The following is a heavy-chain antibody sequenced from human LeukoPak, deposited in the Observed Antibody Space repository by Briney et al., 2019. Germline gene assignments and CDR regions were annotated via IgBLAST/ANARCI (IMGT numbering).Heavy chain of an antibody. CDR2: IWYDGSNK. CDR1: GFTFSSYG. J-gene: IGHJ4*02. Sequence: HPGGSLRLSCAASGFTFSSYGMHWVRQAPGKGLEWVAVIWYDGSNKYYADSVKGRFTISRDNSKNTLYLQMNSLRAEDTAVYYCARLVSGVVNFDYWGQGTLVTVSS. V-gene: IGHV3-33*01. D-gene: IGHD3-22*01. CDR3: ARLVSGVVNFDY.